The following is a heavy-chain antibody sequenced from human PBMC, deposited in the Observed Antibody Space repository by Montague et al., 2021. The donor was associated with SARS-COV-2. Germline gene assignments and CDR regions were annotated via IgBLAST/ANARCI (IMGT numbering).Heavy chain of an antibody. CDR3: AKVSESRGYYEMDF. D-gene: IGHD1-26*01. V-gene: IGHV3-9*01. CDR1: GFSFSDYA. Sequence: SLRLSCAASGFSFSDYAMHWVRQVPGKGLEWVSGISWNGDDIGQADSVRGRFSIFRDIGKKSLYLQMNSLRVEDTALYHCAKVSESRGYYEMDFWGQGVLVIVSA. J-gene: IGHJ4*02. CDR2: ISWNGDDI.